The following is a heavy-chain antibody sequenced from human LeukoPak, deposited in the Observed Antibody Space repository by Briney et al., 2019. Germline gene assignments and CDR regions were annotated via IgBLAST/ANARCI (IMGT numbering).Heavy chain of an antibody. V-gene: IGHV3-73*01. CDR1: GFTFSGYA. D-gene: IGHD1-26*01. Sequence: PGGSLRLSCAASGFTFSGYAIHWVRQSSGKGLEWVGHIDKKDKGYATATAYAASVKGRFTISRDDSINTAYLQMKSLKTEDTALYYCTRDSGTYNWFDPWGQGTLVTVSS. CDR3: TRDSGTYNWFDP. J-gene: IGHJ5*02. CDR2: IDKKDKGYATAT.